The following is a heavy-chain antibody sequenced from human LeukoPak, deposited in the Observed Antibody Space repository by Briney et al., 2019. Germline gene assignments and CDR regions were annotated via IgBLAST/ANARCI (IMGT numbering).Heavy chain of an antibody. CDR3: AKDLRPGGASFQH. CDR2: IRYDGSNK. J-gene: IGHJ1*01. CDR1: GFTFSSYG. D-gene: IGHD3-16*01. Sequence: GGSLRLSCAASGFTFSSYGMHWVRQAPGKGLEWVAFIRYDGSNKYYADSVKGRFTISRDNFKNTLYLQMNSLRAEDTAVYYCAKDLRPGGASFQHWGQGTLVTVSS. V-gene: IGHV3-30*02.